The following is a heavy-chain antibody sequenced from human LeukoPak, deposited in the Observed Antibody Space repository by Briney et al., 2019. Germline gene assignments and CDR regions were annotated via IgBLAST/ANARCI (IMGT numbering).Heavy chain of an antibody. CDR3: ARGRRGYCSGGSCYIYYFDY. D-gene: IGHD2-15*01. J-gene: IGHJ4*02. Sequence: GGSLRLSCAASGFTFSSYEMNWVRQAPGKGLEWVANIKQDGSEKYYVDSVKGRFTISRDNAKNSLYLQMNSLRAEDTAVYYCARGRRGYCSGGSCYIYYFDYWGQGTLVTVSS. V-gene: IGHV3-7*01. CDR2: IKQDGSEK. CDR1: GFTFSSYE.